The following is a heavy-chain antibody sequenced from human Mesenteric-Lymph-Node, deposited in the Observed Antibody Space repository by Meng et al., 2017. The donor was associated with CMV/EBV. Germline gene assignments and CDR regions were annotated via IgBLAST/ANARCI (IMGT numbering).Heavy chain of an antibody. CDR3: ARDSSNIVATIY. V-gene: IGHV1-69*04. J-gene: IGHJ4*02. Sequence: CKASGGTFSSYTISWVRQAPGQGLEWMGRIIPILGIANYAQKFQGRVTITADKSTSTAYMELSSLRSEDTAVYYCARDSSNIVATIYWGQGTLVTVSS. D-gene: IGHD5-12*01. CDR1: GGTFSSYT. CDR2: IIPILGIA.